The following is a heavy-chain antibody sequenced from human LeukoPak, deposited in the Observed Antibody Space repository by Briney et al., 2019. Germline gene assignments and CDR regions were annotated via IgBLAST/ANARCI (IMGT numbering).Heavy chain of an antibody. Sequence: PGGSLRLSCAASGFTFSSYAMSWVRQAPGKGLEWVSAISASGYSTYYADSLKGRFTNSRDNSKKTLYLQMNSLRAEDTAIFYCAKDVYNWNFYFDYWGQGTLVTVSS. J-gene: IGHJ4*02. CDR1: GFTFSSYA. D-gene: IGHD1-7*01. CDR2: ISASGYST. CDR3: AKDVYNWNFYFDY. V-gene: IGHV3-23*01.